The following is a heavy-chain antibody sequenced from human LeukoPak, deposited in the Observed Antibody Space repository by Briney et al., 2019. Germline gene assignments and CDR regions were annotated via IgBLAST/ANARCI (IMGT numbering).Heavy chain of an antibody. V-gene: IGHV1-46*01. CDR1: GYTFTSYY. D-gene: IGHD5-24*01. CDR3: ASWVIEGNWFDP. Sequence: ASVKVSCKASGYTFTSYYMHWVRQAPGQGLEWMGIINPSGGSPSYAQKYQGRVTMTRDTSTSTVYMELSSLRSEDTAVYYCASWVIEGNWFDPWGQGTLVTVSS. CDR2: INPSGGSP. J-gene: IGHJ5*02.